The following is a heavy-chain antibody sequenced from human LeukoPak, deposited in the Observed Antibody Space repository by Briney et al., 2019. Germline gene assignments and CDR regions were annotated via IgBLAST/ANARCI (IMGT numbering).Heavy chain of an antibody. CDR1: GFTFSNYG. Sequence: GGSLRLSCAASGFTFSNYGMNWVRQAPGKGLEWVSGISGSGGTTYYADSVKGRFTISRDNSKNSLSLQVSSLRAEDTFVYYCAKTNGYYSDWGQATLVTVSS. CDR2: ISGSGGTT. CDR3: AKTNGYYSD. V-gene: IGHV3-23*01. D-gene: IGHD3-22*01. J-gene: IGHJ4*02.